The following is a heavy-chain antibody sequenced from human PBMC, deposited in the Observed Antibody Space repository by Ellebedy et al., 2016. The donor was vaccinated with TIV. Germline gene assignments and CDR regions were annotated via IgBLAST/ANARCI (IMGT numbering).Heavy chain of an antibody. J-gene: IGHJ4*02. CDR3: AFRDPRSGWYSRFDS. Sequence: MPSETLSLTCAVSGGSISSSNWWSWVRQPPGKGLEWSGEIYHSWSTNYNPSLKSRVTISVDKSKNQFSLKLSSVTAADTAVYYCAFRDPRSGWYSRFDSWGQGTLVTVSS. CDR2: IYHSWST. V-gene: IGHV4-4*02. CDR1: GGSISSSNW. D-gene: IGHD6-19*01.